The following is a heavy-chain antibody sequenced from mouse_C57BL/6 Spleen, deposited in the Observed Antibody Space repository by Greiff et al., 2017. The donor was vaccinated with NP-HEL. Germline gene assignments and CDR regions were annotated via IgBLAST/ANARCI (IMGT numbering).Heavy chain of an antibody. Sequence: VQLQQSGAELVMPGASVKLSCKASGYTFTSYWMHWVKQRPGQGLEWIGEIDPSDSYTNYNQKFKGKSTLTVDKSSSTAYMQLSSLTSEDSAVYYWARYDTVVAYYFDYWGQGTTLTVSS. CDR3: ARYDTVVAYYFDY. V-gene: IGHV1-69*01. CDR2: IDPSDSYT. D-gene: IGHD1-1*01. CDR1: GYTFTSYW. J-gene: IGHJ2*01.